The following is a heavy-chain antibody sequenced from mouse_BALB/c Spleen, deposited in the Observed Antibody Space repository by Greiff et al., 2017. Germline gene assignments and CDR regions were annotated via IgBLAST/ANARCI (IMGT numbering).Heavy chain of an antibody. CDR1: GYTFTSYW. CDR2: INPSTGYT. V-gene: IGHV1-7*01. D-gene: IGHD2-3*01. J-gene: IGHJ3*01. CDR3: ARDMGYDGYWFAY. Sequence: QVQLKESGAELAKPGASVKMSCKASGYTFTSYWMHWVKQRPGQGLEWIGYINPSTGYTEYNQKFKDKATLTADKSSSTAYMQLSSLTSEDSAVYYCARDMGYDGYWFAYWGQGTLVTVSA.